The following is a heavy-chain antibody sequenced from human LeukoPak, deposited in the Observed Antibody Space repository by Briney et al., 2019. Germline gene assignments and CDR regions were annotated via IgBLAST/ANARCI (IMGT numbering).Heavy chain of an antibody. CDR3: ARVRGATLSYHYFDY. CDR2: IIGSGDLI. V-gene: IGHV3-48*02. CDR1: GFTFSGYS. Sequence: GGSLRLSCAASGFTFSGYSMNWVRQAPGKGLEWVSFIIGSGDLIYYADSVKGRFTISRDNAKNSLYLQMNSLRDEDTAVYYCARVRGATLSYHYFDYWGQGALVTVSS. J-gene: IGHJ4*02. D-gene: IGHD1-26*01.